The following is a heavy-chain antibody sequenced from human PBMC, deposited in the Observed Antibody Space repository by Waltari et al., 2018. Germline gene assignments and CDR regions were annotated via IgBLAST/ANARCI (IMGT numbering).Heavy chain of an antibody. Sequence: EVQLVESGGGLIQPGGSLRLSCAASGFTVSSNYMSWVRQAPGKGLEWVSVIYSGGSTYYADSVKGRFTISRDNSKNTLYLQMISLRAEDTAVYYCAREKIVATRGDYYYYGMDVWGQGTTVTVSS. V-gene: IGHV3-53*01. D-gene: IGHD5-12*01. CDR3: AREKIVATRGDYYYYGMDV. CDR2: IYSGGST. CDR1: GFTVSSNY. J-gene: IGHJ6*02.